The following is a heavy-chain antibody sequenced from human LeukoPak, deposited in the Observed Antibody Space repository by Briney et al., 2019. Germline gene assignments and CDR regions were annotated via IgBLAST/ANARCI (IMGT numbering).Heavy chain of an antibody. CDR3: ARGVHYDILTGYDPDFDY. D-gene: IGHD3-9*01. Sequence: ASVKVSCKASGYTFTNYYMHWVRQAPGQGLEWMGRINPRGGSTNYAQKFQGRVTMTRDTSTSTVYMELSSLRSEDTAVYYCARGVHYDILTGYDPDFDYWGQGTLVTVSS. CDR2: INPRGGST. V-gene: IGHV1-46*01. J-gene: IGHJ4*02. CDR1: GYTFTNYY.